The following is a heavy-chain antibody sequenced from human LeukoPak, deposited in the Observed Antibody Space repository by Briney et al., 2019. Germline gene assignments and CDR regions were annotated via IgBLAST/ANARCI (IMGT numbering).Heavy chain of an antibody. CDR1: GYTFTSYG. J-gene: IGHJ4*02. Sequence: ASVKVSCKASGYTFTSYGISWVRQAPGQGLEWMGWISAYNGNTNYAQKLQGRVTMTTDTSTSTAYMELRSLRSDDTAVYYCARDRAGIVATMWDYWGQGTLVTVSS. CDR2: ISAYNGNT. CDR3: ARDRAGIVATMWDY. V-gene: IGHV1-18*01. D-gene: IGHD5-12*01.